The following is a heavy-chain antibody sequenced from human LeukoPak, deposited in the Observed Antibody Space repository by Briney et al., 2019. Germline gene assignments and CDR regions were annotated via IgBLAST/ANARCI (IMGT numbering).Heavy chain of an antibody. J-gene: IGHJ6*03. CDR2: IYSGGST. Sequence: PGGSLRLSCAASGFTVSSNYMSWVRQAPGKGLEWVSVIYSGGSTYYADSVKGRFTISRDNSKNTLYLQMNSLRAEDTAVYYCARGEGKRAYYYYYTDVWGKGTTVTVSS. CDR1: GFTVSSNY. CDR3: ARGEGKRAYYYYYTDV. V-gene: IGHV3-53*01.